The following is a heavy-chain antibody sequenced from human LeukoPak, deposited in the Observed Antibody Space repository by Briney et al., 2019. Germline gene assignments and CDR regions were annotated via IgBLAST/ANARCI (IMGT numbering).Heavy chain of an antibody. D-gene: IGHD4-11*01. CDR3: ARTMTNIYYYYYYMDV. J-gene: IGHJ6*03. CDR2: INHSGST. V-gene: IGHV4-34*01. Sequence: SETLSLTCAVYGGSFSGYYWSWIRQPPGKGLEWIGEINHSGSTNYNPSLKSRFTISVDTSKNQFSLKLSSVTAADTAVYYCARTMTNIYYYYYYMDVWGKGTTVTVSS. CDR1: GGSFSGYY.